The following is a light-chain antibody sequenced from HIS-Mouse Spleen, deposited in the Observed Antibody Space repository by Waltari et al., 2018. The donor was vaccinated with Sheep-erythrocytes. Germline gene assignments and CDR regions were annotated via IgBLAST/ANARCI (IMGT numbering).Light chain of an antibody. CDR3: QQYNSYRT. CDR1: QSIRSW. Sequence: DIQMTQSPSTLSASVGDRVTITCRASQSIRSWLAWYQQKPGKAPKLLIDKASSLESGVPSRFSGSGSGTEFTLTISSLQPDDFATYYCQQYNSYRTFGQGTKVEIK. J-gene: IGKJ1*01. V-gene: IGKV1-5*03. CDR2: KAS.